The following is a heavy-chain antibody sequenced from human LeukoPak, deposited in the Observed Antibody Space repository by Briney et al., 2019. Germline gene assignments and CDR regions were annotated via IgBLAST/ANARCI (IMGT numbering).Heavy chain of an antibody. Sequence: SQTLSLTCAISGDSVSRNGPGWNWIRQSPSRGLEWLGRTYYRSKWYNDYGSSLNSRVTITPETSKNQFSLQLTSVTPEDTAVYYCASGWDDAFDIWGQGTMVTVSS. CDR2: TYYRSKWYN. V-gene: IGHV6-1*01. D-gene: IGHD6-19*01. CDR3: ASGWDDAFDI. J-gene: IGHJ3*02. CDR1: GDSVSRNGPG.